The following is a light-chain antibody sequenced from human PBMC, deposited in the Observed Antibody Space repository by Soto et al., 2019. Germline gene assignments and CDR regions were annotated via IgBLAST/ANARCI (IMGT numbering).Light chain of an antibody. CDR3: QQYGSSPWT. CDR2: GAS. V-gene: IGKV3-20*01. Sequence: EIVLTQSPGTLSLSPGERATLSCRASQSVSGSYLAWYQQKPGQAPRLLLYGASSRATGIPDRFSGSGSGTDFTLTISRLEPEDVAVYYCQQYGSSPWTFGQGTKVEIK. J-gene: IGKJ1*01. CDR1: QSVSGSY.